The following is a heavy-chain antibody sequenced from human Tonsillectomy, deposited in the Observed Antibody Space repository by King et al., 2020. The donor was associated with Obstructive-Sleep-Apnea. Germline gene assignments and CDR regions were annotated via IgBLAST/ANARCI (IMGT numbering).Heavy chain of an antibody. Sequence: VQLVESGGGLVQPGRSLRLSCAASGFTFYDYAMHWVLQSPGKGLEWVSGISGNSGSIGYADSVKGRFTISRDNAKNFLYLQMNRLRAEDTALYYCAKDKEGVNWFYFDYWGQGTLVTVSS. J-gene: IGHJ4*02. CDR3: AKDKEGVNWFYFDY. CDR2: ISGNSGSI. D-gene: IGHD1-1*01. V-gene: IGHV3-9*01. CDR1: GFTFYDYA.